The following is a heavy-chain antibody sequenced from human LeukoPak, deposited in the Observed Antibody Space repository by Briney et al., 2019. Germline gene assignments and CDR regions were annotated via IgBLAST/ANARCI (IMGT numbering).Heavy chain of an antibody. CDR1: GGSISSYY. CDR3: ARGNSQAPDYGAAFDI. D-gene: IGHD4-17*01. CDR2: IYYSGST. V-gene: IGHV4-59*01. J-gene: IGHJ3*02. Sequence: SETLSLTCTVSGGSISSYYWSWLRQPPGKGLEWSGYIYYSGSTNYNPSLKSRVTISVDTSKNQFSLKLSSVTAADTAVYYCARGNSQAPDYGAAFDIWGQGTMVTVSS.